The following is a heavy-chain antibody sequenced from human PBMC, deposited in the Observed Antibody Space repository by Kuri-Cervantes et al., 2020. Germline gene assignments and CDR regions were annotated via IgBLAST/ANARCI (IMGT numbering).Heavy chain of an antibody. CDR2: IYYSGST. V-gene: IGHV4-59*08. J-gene: IGHJ4*02. CDR1: GGSISSYY. Sequence: GSLRLSCTVSGGSISSYYWSWIRQPPGKGLEWIGYIYYSGSTNYNPSLKSRLTISVDTSKNQFSLKLSSVTAADTAVYYCARHPWLDSSGYYYVLFDYWGQGTLVTVSS. CDR3: ARHPWLDSSGYYYVLFDY. D-gene: IGHD3-22*01.